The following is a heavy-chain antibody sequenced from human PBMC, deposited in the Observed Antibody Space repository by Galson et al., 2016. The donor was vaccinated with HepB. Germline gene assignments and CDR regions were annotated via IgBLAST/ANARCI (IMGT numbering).Heavy chain of an antibody. Sequence: SLRLSCAVSGFSFSDYAMSWVRQGPGKRLEWVSTISSDGDNKHYLDSVKGRFTISRDNSKTTLYLEMNSLRAEDTAVYYCARDVTVTMGRGVLDYWGQGTLVTVSS. V-gene: IGHV3-23*01. D-gene: IGHD3-10*01. CDR1: GFSFSDYA. CDR3: ARDVTVTMGRGVLDY. CDR2: ISSDGDNK. J-gene: IGHJ4*02.